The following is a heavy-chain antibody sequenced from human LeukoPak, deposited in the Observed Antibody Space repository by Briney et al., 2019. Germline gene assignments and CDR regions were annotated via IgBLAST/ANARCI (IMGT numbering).Heavy chain of an antibody. V-gene: IGHV3-48*03. Sequence: TGGSLRLSCAASGFIFSNYEMNWVRQAPGKGLEWVSYISNSGSTIYYADSVKGRFTISRDNAKNSLYLQMDSLRAEDTGVYYCARREYSSSWSAPFDYWGQGTLVTVSS. CDR2: ISNSGSTI. CDR1: GFIFSNYE. D-gene: IGHD6-13*01. J-gene: IGHJ4*02. CDR3: ARREYSSSWSAPFDY.